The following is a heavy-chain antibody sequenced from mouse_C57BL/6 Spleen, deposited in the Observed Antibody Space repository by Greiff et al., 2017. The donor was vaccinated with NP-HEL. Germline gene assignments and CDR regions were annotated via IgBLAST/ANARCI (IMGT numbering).Heavy chain of an antibody. V-gene: IGHV1-53*01. CDR1: GYTFTSYW. D-gene: IGHD1-1*01. CDR3: AREDYYGSSYEWYFDV. CDR2: INPSNGGT. Sequence: VQLQQPGTELVKPGASVKLSCKASGYTFTSYWMHWVKQRPGQGLEWIGNINPSNGGTNYNEKFKSKATLTVDKSSSTAYMQLSSLTSEDSAVYYCAREDYYGSSYEWYFDVWGTGTTVTVSS. J-gene: IGHJ1*03.